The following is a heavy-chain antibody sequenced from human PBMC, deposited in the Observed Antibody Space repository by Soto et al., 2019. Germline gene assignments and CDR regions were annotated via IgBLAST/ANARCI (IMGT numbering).Heavy chain of an antibody. J-gene: IGHJ4*02. CDR2: ISAHIGNT. CDR3: ARGRYGDY. CDR1: GYTFTSYG. D-gene: IGHD1-1*01. V-gene: IGHV1-18*01. Sequence: QVHLVQSGAEVKKPGASVKVSCKASGYTFTSYGITWVRQAPGQGLEWMGWISAHIGNTDYAQKLQGRVIVTRDTSPSTAYMELRSLISDDTAVYYCARGRYGDYWGQGALVTVSS.